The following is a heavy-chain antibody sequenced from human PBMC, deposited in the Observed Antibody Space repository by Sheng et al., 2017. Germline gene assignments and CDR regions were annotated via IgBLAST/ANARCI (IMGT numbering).Heavy chain of an antibody. D-gene: IGHD5-12*01. Sequence: QLRLQESGPGLVKPSETLSLTCTISGVSISKSSNSWGWIRQPPGRGLEWLGTIYYDGTTYLKPSLKTRVTISLYTSRNHFSLNLTSMTAADTTVYYCARGPDGYKDSWGQGTLVTVSS. V-gene: IGHV4-39*07. CDR2: IYYDGTT. CDR3: ARGPDGYKDS. J-gene: IGHJ4*02. CDR1: GVSISKSSNS.